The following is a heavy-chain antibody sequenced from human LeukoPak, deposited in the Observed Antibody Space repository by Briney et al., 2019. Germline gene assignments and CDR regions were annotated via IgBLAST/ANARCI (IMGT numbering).Heavy chain of an antibody. D-gene: IGHD3-10*01. J-gene: IGHJ4*02. CDR3: ARDHSTLLWFGELQFPDY. CDR1: GYTFTSYY. CDR2: INPIGGST. V-gene: IGHV1-46*01. Sequence: GGSVKASCTASGYTFTSYYMHWVRQTPRQGLECMGIINPIGGSTSYAQKLQGRVTMTRDTSTSTVYMELSSLRSEDTAVYYCARDHSTLLWFGELQFPDYWGQGTLVTVSS.